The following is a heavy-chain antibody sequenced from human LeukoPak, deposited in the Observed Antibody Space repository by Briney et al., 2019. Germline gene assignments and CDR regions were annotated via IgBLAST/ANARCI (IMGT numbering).Heavy chain of an antibody. J-gene: IGHJ4*02. CDR3: ARGPLLKLGLPANPALSAVTTGIDY. Sequence: SETLSLTCAVYGGSFSGYYWSWIRHPPGKGLEWIGEINHRGSTNYNPSLKSRVTISVDTSKNQFSLTLSSVTAADTAVYYCARGPLLKLGLPANPALSAVTTGIDYWGQGTLVTVSS. V-gene: IGHV4-34*01. D-gene: IGHD4-17*01. CDR2: INHRGST. CDR1: GGSFSGYY.